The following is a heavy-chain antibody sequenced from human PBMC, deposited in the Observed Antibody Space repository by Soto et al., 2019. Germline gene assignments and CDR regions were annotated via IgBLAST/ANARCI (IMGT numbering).Heavy chain of an antibody. Sequence: QVQLQQWGAGLLKPSETLSLTCAVYGGSFSGYYWSWIRQPPGKGLEWIGEINHSGSTNYNPSLKSRXXIXVXXSKNQFSLKLSSVTAADTAVYYCASLYYYGSGVDYWGQGTLVTVSS. V-gene: IGHV4-34*01. CDR3: ASLYYYGSGVDY. CDR1: GGSFSGYY. J-gene: IGHJ4*02. CDR2: INHSGST. D-gene: IGHD3-10*01.